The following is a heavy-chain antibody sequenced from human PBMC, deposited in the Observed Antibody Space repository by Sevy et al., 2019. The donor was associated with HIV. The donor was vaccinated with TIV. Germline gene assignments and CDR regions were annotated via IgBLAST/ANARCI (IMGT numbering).Heavy chain of an antibody. J-gene: IGHJ4*02. Sequence: GGSLRLSCAASGFTVSSNYMTWVRQAPGKGLEGVSVIYSDGTTYHADSVKDRFTISRDNSKNPLYLQMNSLRAEDTAVYYCARGKSGYGYGLNSWGQGTLVTVSS. D-gene: IGHD5-18*01. CDR3: ARGKSGYGYGLNS. CDR1: GFTVSSNY. V-gene: IGHV3-66*01. CDR2: IYSDGTT.